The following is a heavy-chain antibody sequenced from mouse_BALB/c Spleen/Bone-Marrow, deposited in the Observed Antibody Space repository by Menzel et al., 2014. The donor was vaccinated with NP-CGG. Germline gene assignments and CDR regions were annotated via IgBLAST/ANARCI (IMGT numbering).Heavy chain of an antibody. Sequence: EVKLVESGTVLARPGTSVKMSCKASDYTFTSYWMHWLKQRPGQGLEWIGAIYPGNSDTSYNQKFKGKAELTAVTSTSTAYMDLSSLTNEDSAVYYCTLAYSDKGDWYFDVWGAGTTVTVSS. D-gene: IGHD6-5*01. V-gene: IGHV1-5*01. CDR2: IYPGNSDT. CDR3: TLAYSDKGDWYFDV. CDR1: DYTFTSYW. J-gene: IGHJ1*01.